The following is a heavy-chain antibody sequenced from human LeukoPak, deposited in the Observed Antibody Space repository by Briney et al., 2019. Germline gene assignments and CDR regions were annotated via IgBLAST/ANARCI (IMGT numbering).Heavy chain of an antibody. Sequence: ASVKVSCKASGYTFTSSGISWVRQAPGQGLEWMGWISAYNGNTNYAQKLQGRVTMTTDTSTSTAYMELRSLTSDDTAVYYCARDQGRFGAAAAGRDNDYWGPGTLVTVSS. CDR2: ISAYNGNT. V-gene: IGHV1-18*01. CDR1: GYTFTSSG. J-gene: IGHJ4*02. D-gene: IGHD6-13*01. CDR3: ARDQGRFGAAAAGRDNDY.